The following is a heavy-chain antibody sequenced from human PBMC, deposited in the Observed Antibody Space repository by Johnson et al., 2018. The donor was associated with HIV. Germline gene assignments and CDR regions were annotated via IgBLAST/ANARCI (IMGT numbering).Heavy chain of an antibody. V-gene: IGHV3-74*01. J-gene: IGHJ3*02. Sequence: VQLVESGGGLVQPGGSLRLSCVASGISFSSYWMHWVRQAPGKGLVWVSRIDTDGSSTSYADSVKGRFTISRDNSKNTLYLQMNSLRAEDTAVYYCAKERSGSYSGADAFDIWGQGTMVTVSS. D-gene: IGHD1-26*01. CDR3: AKERSGSYSGADAFDI. CDR2: IDTDGSST. CDR1: GISFSSYW.